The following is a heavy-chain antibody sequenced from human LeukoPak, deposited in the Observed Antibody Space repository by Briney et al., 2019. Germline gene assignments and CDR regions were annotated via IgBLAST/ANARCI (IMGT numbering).Heavy chain of an antibody. V-gene: IGHV4-34*01. CDR1: GGSLSGYI. D-gene: IGHD5-24*01. CDR2: INHSGST. CDR3: VRADGRDGYRGLVDY. J-gene: IGHJ4*02. Sequence: SETLSLTCAVYGGSLSGYIWSWIRQPPGKGVEWIGDINHSGSTDYNPSLKSRVTMSVDTSRNQFSLKLNSVTAADAAVYYCVRADGRDGYRGLVDYWGQGTLVTVSA.